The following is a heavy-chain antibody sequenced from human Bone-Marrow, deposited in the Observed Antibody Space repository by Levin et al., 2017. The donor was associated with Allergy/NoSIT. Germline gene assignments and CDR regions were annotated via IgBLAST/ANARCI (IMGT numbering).Heavy chain of an antibody. J-gene: IGHJ4*02. CDR2: ISSSSSTI. Sequence: GGSLRLSCAASGFTFSSYSMNWVRQAPGKGLEWVSYISSSSSTIYYADSVKGRFTISRDNAKNSLYLQMNSLRAEDTAVYYCAREGYYDFWSGYYGVDYWGQGTLVTVSS. CDR1: GFTFSSYS. CDR3: AREGYYDFWSGYYGVDY. D-gene: IGHD3-3*01. V-gene: IGHV3-48*04.